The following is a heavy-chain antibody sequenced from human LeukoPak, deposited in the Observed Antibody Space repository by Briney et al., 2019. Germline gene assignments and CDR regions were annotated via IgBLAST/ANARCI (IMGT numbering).Heavy chain of an antibody. CDR2: INPNSGGT. Sequence: GASVKVSCKASGYTFTSYYMHWVRQAPGQGLEWMGWINPNSGGTNYAQKFQGRVTTTADKSTSTAYMELSSLRSEDTAVYYCARDSRGSSSDYWGQGTLVTVSS. D-gene: IGHD6-6*01. J-gene: IGHJ4*02. V-gene: IGHV1-2*02. CDR1: GYTFTSYY. CDR3: ARDSRGSSSDY.